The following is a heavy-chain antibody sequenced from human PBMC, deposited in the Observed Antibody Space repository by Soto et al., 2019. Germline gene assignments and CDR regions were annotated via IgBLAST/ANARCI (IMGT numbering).Heavy chain of an antibody. J-gene: IGHJ1*01. D-gene: IGHD6-13*01. Sequence: QVQLQQWGAGLLKPSETLSLTCAVYGGSFSGYYWSWIRQPPGKGLEWIGEINHSGSTNYNPSLKSRVTISVDTSKNQFSLKLSSVTAADTAVYYCARGPAAGRLRLIKEYFQHWGQGTLVTVSS. CDR3: ARGPAAGRLRLIKEYFQH. CDR2: INHSGST. V-gene: IGHV4-34*01. CDR1: GGSFSGYY.